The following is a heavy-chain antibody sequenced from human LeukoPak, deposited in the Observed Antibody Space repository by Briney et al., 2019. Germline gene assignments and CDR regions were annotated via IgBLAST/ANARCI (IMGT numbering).Heavy chain of an antibody. CDR3: ATGYGGVVISH. CDR2: TIPIFGTA. D-gene: IGHD3-3*01. CDR1: GGTFSSYA. J-gene: IGHJ4*02. V-gene: IGHV1-69*06. Sequence: ASVKVSCKASGGTFSSYAISWVRQAPGQGLEWMGRTIPIFGTANYAQKFQGRVTITADKSTSTAYMELSSLRSDDTAVYYCATGYGGVVISHWGQGTLVTVSS.